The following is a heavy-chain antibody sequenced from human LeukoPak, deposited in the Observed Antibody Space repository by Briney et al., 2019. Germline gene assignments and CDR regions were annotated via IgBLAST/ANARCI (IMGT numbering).Heavy chain of an antibody. CDR3: ARCSGYGMDV. J-gene: IGHJ6*02. D-gene: IGHD3-10*02. Sequence: GRSLRLSCAASGFTFGSYAMHWVRQAPGKGLEWVAVMSFDGTHIYYADSVKGRFTISRDNSKNTLYLQMNSLRAEDTAVYYCARCSGYGMDVWGQGTTVTVS. V-gene: IGHV3-30-3*01. CDR1: GFTFGSYA. CDR2: MSFDGTHI.